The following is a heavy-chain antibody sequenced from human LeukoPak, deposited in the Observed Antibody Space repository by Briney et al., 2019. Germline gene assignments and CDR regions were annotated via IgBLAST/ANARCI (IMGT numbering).Heavy chain of an antibody. CDR2: IDNAGSIT. J-gene: IGHJ6*02. Sequence: GGSLRLSCAASGFTFSNYWIHWVRQAPGKGLVWVSRIDNAGSITTYADSVKGRFTISRDNAENTLYLQMNSLRAEDTAVYYCARVNPRYYYYGMDVWGQGTTVTVSS. V-gene: IGHV3-74*03. CDR1: GFTFSNYW. CDR3: ARVNPRYYYYGMDV.